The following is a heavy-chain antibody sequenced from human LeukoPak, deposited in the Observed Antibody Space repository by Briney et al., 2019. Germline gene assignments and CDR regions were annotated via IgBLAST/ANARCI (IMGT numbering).Heavy chain of an antibody. V-gene: IGHV1-58*02. CDR2: IVVGSGNT. Sequence: GASVKVSCKASGFTFTSYAMQWVRQARGQRLEWIGWIVVGSGNTNYAQKFQERVTITRDMSTSTAYMELSSLRSEDTAVYYCAADRRYDSSGYYIFDYWGQGTLFTVSS. CDR3: AADRRYDSSGYYIFDY. CDR1: GFTFTSYA. D-gene: IGHD3-22*01. J-gene: IGHJ4*02.